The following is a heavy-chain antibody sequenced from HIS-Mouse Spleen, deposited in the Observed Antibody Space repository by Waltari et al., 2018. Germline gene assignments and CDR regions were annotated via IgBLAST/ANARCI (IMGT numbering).Heavy chain of an antibody. CDR2: INPNSGGT. CDR1: GYTFPGSY. D-gene: IGHD6-13*01. Sequence: QVQLVQSGAEVQKPGASVKVSCKASGYTFPGSYIHWVRQAPGQGLEWMGWINPNSGGTNYAQKFQGRVTMTRDTSISTAYMELSRLRSDDTAVYYCARGYLAAGNFDYWGQGTLVTVSS. J-gene: IGHJ4*02. V-gene: IGHV1-2*02. CDR3: ARGYLAAGNFDY.